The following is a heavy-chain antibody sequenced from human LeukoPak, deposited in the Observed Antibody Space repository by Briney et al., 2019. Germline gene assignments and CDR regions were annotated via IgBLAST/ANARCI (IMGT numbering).Heavy chain of an antibody. J-gene: IGHJ4*02. Sequence: GRSLRLSCAASGFTFSSYGMHWVRQAPGKGLEWVANIKQDGSEIYYVDSVKGRFTISRDNTKNSVYLQMNSLRAEDTAVYYCARQLGGSGSYWGQGTLVTVSS. V-gene: IGHV3-7*01. CDR2: IKQDGSEI. CDR1: GFTFSSYG. CDR3: ARQLGGSGSY. D-gene: IGHD3-10*01.